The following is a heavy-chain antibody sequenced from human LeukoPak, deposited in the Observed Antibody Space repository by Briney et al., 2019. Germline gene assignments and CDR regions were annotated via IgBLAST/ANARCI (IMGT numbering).Heavy chain of an antibody. CDR3: ARDGPGECKYCGGDCYPGDFDY. D-gene: IGHD2-21*02. V-gene: IGHV3-11*01. CDR2: ISSSGSTI. Sequence: GGSLRLSCAASGFTFSDYYMSWLRQAPGKGLEGVSYISSSGSTIYYADSVKGRFTISRDNAKNSLYLQMNSLRAEDTAVYYCARDGPGECKYCGGDCYPGDFDYWGQGTLVTVSS. J-gene: IGHJ4*02. CDR1: GFTFSDYY.